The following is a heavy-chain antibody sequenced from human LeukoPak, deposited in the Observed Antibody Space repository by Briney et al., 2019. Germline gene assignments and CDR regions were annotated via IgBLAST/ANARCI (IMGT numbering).Heavy chain of an antibody. CDR2: IYYSGST. CDR1: GGSISSSSYY. Sequence: PSETLSLTCTVSGGSISSSSYYWGWIRQPPGKGLEWIGSIYYSGSTYYNPSLKSRVTISVDTSKNQFSLKLSSVTAADTAVYYCARPILIPSDHDAFDIWGQGTMVTVSS. J-gene: IGHJ3*02. CDR3: ARPILIPSDHDAFDI. V-gene: IGHV4-39*01. D-gene: IGHD2-21*01.